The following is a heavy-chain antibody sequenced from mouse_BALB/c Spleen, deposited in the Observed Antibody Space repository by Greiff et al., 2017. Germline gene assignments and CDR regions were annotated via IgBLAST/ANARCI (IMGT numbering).Heavy chain of an antibody. Sequence: EVKLQESGGGLVKPGGSLKLSCAASGFTFSDYYMYWVRQTPEKRLEWVATISDGGSYTYYPDSVKGRFTISRDNAKNNLYLQMSSLKSEDTAMYYCAREGVRRGVDYWGQGTSVTVSS. V-gene: IGHV5-4*02. D-gene: IGHD2-14*01. CDR1: GFTFSDYY. CDR2: ISDGGSYT. J-gene: IGHJ4*01. CDR3: AREGVRRGVDY.